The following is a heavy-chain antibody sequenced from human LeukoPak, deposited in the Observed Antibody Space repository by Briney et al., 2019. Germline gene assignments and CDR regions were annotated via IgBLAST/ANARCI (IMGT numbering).Heavy chain of an antibody. D-gene: IGHD3-10*01. CDR3: ASTGITMVRGVIISWFDP. J-gene: IGHJ5*02. CDR2: INPNSGGT. Sequence: GASVKVSCKASGYTFTGYYMHWVRQAPGQGLEWMGWINPNSGGTNYAQKFQGRVTMTRDTSISTAYMELSRLRSDDTAVYYCASTGITMVRGVIISWFDPWGQGTLVTVSS. CDR1: GYTFTGYY. V-gene: IGHV1-2*02.